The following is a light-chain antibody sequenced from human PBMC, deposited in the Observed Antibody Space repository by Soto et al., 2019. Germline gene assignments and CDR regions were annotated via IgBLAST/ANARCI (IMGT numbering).Light chain of an antibody. Sequence: DIQMTQSPSSLSAPVGDRVAITCRASLGISNFLAWYQQKPGKVPKLLIYAASTLQSGVPSRFSGSGSGTDFTLTISSLQPEDAATYYCQKYTSAPWTFGQGTKVESK. CDR2: AAS. V-gene: IGKV1-27*01. CDR3: QKYTSAPWT. J-gene: IGKJ1*01. CDR1: LGISNF.